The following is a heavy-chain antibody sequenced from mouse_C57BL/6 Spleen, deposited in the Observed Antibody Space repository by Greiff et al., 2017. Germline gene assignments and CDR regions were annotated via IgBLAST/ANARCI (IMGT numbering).Heavy chain of an antibody. CDR1: GYTFTSYW. J-gene: IGHJ2*01. Sequence: QVQLQQPGAELVKPGASVKLSCKASGYTFTSYWMQWVKQRPGQGLEWIGEIEPSDSYTNYNQKFKGKATLTVDTSSSTAYMQLSSLTSEDSAVYYCARSHYYGSRYYFDYWGQGTTLTVSS. CDR3: ARSHYYGSRYYFDY. V-gene: IGHV1-50*01. D-gene: IGHD1-1*01. CDR2: IEPSDSYT.